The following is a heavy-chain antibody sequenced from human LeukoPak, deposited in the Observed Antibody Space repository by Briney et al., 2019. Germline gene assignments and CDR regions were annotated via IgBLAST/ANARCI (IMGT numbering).Heavy chain of an antibody. J-gene: IGHJ3*02. Sequence: AETLSLTCTVSGGFMSSYYWIWIRQAPGKGLESIVYFYYCWCTNYNPSLKSRVTISVDTSRAQFSLKLNSVTAADTAVYYCARGGPNSSGYSADGFDIWGQGTMVTVSS. D-gene: IGHD3-22*01. V-gene: IGHV4-59*01. CDR2: FYYCWCT. CDR1: GGFMSSYY. CDR3: ARGGPNSSGYSADGFDI.